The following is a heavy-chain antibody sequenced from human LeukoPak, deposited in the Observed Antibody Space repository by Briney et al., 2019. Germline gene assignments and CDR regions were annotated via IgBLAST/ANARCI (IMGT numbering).Heavy chain of an antibody. Sequence: KPSETLSLTCTVSGGSISSSSYYWGWIRQPPGKGLEWIGSIYYSGSTYYNPSLKSRVTISVDTSKNQFSLKLSSVTAADTAVYYCARLAFAAGPIWGQGTLVTVSS. CDR1: GGSISSSSYY. CDR3: ARLAFAAGPI. V-gene: IGHV4-39*01. D-gene: IGHD3-3*02. J-gene: IGHJ4*02. CDR2: IYYSGST.